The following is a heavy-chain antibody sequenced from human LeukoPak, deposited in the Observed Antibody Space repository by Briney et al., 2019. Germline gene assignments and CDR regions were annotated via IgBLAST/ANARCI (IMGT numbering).Heavy chain of an antibody. CDR1: GGSFSGYY. V-gene: IGHV4-34*01. D-gene: IGHD3-10*01. J-gene: IGHJ4*02. CDR3: AREGPVRGVHY. Sequence: SETLSLTCAVYGGSFSGYYWSWIRQPPGKGLEWIGEINHSGSTNYNPSLKSRVTISVDTSKNQFSLKLSSVTTADTAVYYCAREGPVRGVHYWGQGTLVTVSS. CDR2: INHSGST.